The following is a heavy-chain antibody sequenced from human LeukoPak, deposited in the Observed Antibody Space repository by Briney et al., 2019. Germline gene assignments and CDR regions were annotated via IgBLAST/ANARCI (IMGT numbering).Heavy chain of an antibody. D-gene: IGHD3-10*01. J-gene: IGHJ6*02. CDR2: ISAYNGNT. CDR1: GYTFTSYG. V-gene: IGHV1-18*01. CDR3: ARGSGSYYDYYYYGMDV. Sequence: ASVKVSCKASGYTFTSYGISWVRQAPGQGLVWMGWISAYNGNTNYAQKLQGRVTMTTDTSTSTAYMELRSLRSDDTAVYYCARGSGSYYDYYYYGMDVWGQGTTVTVSS.